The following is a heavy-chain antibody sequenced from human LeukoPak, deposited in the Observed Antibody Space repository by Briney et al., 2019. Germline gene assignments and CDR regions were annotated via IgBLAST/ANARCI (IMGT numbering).Heavy chain of an antibody. CDR3: ARGGDYDILTGFNY. Sequence: SETLSLTCTVSGGSISSYYWSWIRQPPGEGLEWIGYIYYSGSTNYNPSLKSRVTISVDTSKNQFSLKLSSVTAADTAVYYCARGGDYDILTGFNYWGQGTLVTVSS. D-gene: IGHD3-9*01. V-gene: IGHV4-59*01. CDR1: GGSISSYY. J-gene: IGHJ4*02. CDR2: IYYSGST.